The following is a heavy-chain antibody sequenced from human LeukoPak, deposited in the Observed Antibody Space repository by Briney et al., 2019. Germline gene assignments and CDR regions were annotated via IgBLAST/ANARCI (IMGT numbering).Heavy chain of an antibody. Sequence: GASVKVSCKASGGTFSSYAISWVRQAPGQGLEWMGGIIPIFGTANYAQKFQGRVTITADESTSTAYMELSSLRSEDTAVYYCARAPRGSGYDLCYYYGMDVWGKGTTVTVSS. J-gene: IGHJ6*04. CDR2: IIPIFGTA. CDR1: GGTFSSYA. CDR3: ARAPRGSGYDLCYYYGMDV. D-gene: IGHD5-12*01. V-gene: IGHV1-69*13.